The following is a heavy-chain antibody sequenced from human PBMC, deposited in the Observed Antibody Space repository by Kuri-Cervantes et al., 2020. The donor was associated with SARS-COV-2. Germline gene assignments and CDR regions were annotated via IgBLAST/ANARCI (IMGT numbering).Heavy chain of an antibody. J-gene: IGHJ4*02. Sequence: SETLSLTCAVYGGSFSGYYWSWIRQPPGKGLEWIGEINHSGSTNYNPSLKSRVTISVDTSKNQFSLKLGSVTAADTAVYYCARVGDYYGSGSVDYWGQGTLVTVSS. V-gene: IGHV4-34*01. D-gene: IGHD3-10*01. CDR2: INHSGST. CDR1: GGSFSGYY. CDR3: ARVGDYYGSGSVDY.